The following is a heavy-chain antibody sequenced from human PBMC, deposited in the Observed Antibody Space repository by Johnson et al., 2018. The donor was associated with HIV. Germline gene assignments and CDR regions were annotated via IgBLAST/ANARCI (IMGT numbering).Heavy chain of an antibody. Sequence: QVQLVESGGGLVKPGGSLKLSCAASGFTFSSYAMHWVRQAPGKGLEWVAVISYDGSNKYYADSVKGRFTISRDNSKNTLYLQMNSLRAEDTAMYYCSRSSTVVTPHDIWGQGTMVTVSS. CDR1: GFTFSSYA. J-gene: IGHJ3*02. CDR3: SRSSTVVTPHDI. V-gene: IGHV3-30-3*01. D-gene: IGHD4-23*01. CDR2: ISYDGSNK.